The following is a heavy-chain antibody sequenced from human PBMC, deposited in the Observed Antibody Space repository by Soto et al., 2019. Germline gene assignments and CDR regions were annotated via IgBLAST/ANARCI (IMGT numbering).Heavy chain of an antibody. CDR1: GGSINNDNYY. CDR3: ARQDDFWSGSGWFDP. V-gene: IGHV4-39*01. CDR2: IFYNGFT. J-gene: IGHJ5*02. Sequence: QLQLQESGPGLVKPSETLSLTCTVSGGSINNDNYYWGWIRQPPGKGLEWIGIIFYNGFTYYSPSLKSRVTISVDTSKNQFSLKLTSVTAADTAVYYSARQDDFWSGSGWFDPWGQGTLVTVSS. D-gene: IGHD3-3*01.